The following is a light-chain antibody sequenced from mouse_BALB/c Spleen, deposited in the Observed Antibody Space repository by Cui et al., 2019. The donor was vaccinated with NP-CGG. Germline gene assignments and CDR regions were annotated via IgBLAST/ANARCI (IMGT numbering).Light chain of an antibody. CDR2: GTN. CDR3: ALWFSNHWV. CDR1: TGAVTTSNY. V-gene: IGLV1*01. J-gene: IGLJ1*01. Sequence: QAVLSQESALTTSPGEAVTLTCRSSTGAVTTSNYANWIQEKPDHLFTVLIGGTNNRPPGVPARFSGSLIGDKAALTITGAQTEDEAIYFCALWFSNHWVFGGGTKLTVL.